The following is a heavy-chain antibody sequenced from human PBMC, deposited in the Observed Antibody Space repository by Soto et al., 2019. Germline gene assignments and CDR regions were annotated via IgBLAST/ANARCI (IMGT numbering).Heavy chain of an antibody. CDR3: ARPMYSSSWYALFDY. CDR1: GGSISSSSYY. V-gene: IGHV4-39*01. D-gene: IGHD6-13*01. Sequence: SETLSLTCTVSGGSISSSSYYWGWIRQPPGKGLEWIGSIYYSGSTYYNPSLKSRVTISVDTSKNQFSLKLSSVTAADTAVYYCARPMYSSSWYALFDYWGQGTLVTVSS. CDR2: IYYSGST. J-gene: IGHJ4*02.